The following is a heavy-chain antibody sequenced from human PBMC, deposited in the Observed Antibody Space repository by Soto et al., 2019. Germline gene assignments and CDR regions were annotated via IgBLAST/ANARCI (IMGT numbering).Heavy chain of an antibody. V-gene: IGHV3-73*01. CDR2: IRSKANSYAA. CDR1: GFTFSGSA. CDR3: TMESYIGTNGEY. Sequence: GGSLRLSCAASGFTFSGSAMHWVRQASGKGLEWVGRIRSKANSYAAAYAASVKGRFTNSRDDSKNTAYLQMHSLKTEDTAGYYSTMESYIGTNGEYWGHGTLVGVS. D-gene: IGHD3-10*01. J-gene: IGHJ4*01.